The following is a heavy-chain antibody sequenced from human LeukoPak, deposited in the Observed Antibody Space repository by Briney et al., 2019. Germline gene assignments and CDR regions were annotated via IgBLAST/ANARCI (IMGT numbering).Heavy chain of an antibody. CDR3: ARQYFSGSYYYYYMDV. Sequence: GESLKISCKGSGYSFTSYWIGWVRQMPGKGLEWMGIIYPGDSDTRYSPSFRGQVTISADKSISTAYLQWSSLKASDTAMYYCARQYFSGSYYYYYMDVWGKGTTVTVSS. CDR1: GYSFTSYW. V-gene: IGHV5-51*01. D-gene: IGHD1-26*01. J-gene: IGHJ6*03. CDR2: IYPGDSDT.